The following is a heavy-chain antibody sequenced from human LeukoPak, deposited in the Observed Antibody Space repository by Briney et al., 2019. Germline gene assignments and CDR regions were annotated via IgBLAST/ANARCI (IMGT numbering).Heavy chain of an antibody. D-gene: IGHD3-9*01. V-gene: IGHV3-11*01. CDR1: GFTFRDYY. CDR2: ISSSGSTI. J-gene: IGHJ3*02. Sequence: GGSLRLSCAASGFTFRDYYMSWIRQAPGKGLEWVSYISSSGSTIYYADSVKGRFTISRDSAKNSLYLQMNSLRAEDTAVYYCARPHTYYDILTGYSPGAFDIWGQGTMVSVSS. CDR3: ARPHTYYDILTGYSPGAFDI.